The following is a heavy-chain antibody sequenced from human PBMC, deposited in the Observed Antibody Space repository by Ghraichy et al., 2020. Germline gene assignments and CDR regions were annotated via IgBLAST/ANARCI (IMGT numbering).Heavy chain of an antibody. J-gene: IGHJ6*02. CDR3: ARDEGV. CDR2: IHAGNGNT. CDR1: GYTFTSYA. Sequence: ASVKVSCKASGYTFTSYAISWVRQAPEQGLEWMGWIHAGNGNTRFSQNFQDRVTFTRDTSASTAYMELSSLRSEDTAISYCARDEGVWGQGTTVTVSS. V-gene: IGHV1-3*01.